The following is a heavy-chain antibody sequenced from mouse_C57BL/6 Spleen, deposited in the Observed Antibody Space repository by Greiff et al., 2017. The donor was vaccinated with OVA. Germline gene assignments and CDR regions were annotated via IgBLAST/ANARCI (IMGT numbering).Heavy chain of an antibody. CDR2: IDPSDSET. V-gene: IGHV1-52*01. CDR3: ARWSDSSERDY. Sequence: QVQLQQPGAELVRPGSSVKLSCKASGYTFTSYWMHWVKQRPIQGLEWIGNIDPSDSETHYNQKFKDKATLTVDKSSSTAYMQLSSLTSEDSAVYYCARWSDSSERDYWGQGTTLTVSS. J-gene: IGHJ2*01. D-gene: IGHD3-2*02. CDR1: GYTFTSYW.